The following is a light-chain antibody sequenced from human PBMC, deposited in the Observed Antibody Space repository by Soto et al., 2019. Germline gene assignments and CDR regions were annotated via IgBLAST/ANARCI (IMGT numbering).Light chain of an antibody. Sequence: DIQMTQSPSTLSASVGDRVTITCRASQSVLRWLAWYQQKPGKAPNLLIFETSRLRSGVPSRFSGSGSETEFTLTISSLQPNDFPTYYCQHYSTYSATFGQGTKVQI. J-gene: IGKJ1*01. V-gene: IGKV1-5*03. CDR1: QSVLRW. CDR2: ETS. CDR3: QHYSTYSAT.